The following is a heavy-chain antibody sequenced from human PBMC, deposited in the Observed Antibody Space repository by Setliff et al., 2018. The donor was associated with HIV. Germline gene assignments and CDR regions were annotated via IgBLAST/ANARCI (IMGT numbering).Heavy chain of an antibody. Sequence: PSETLSLTCNVSGGSLSSHYWSWIRQSPVKGLEWIGTIYNRGRTSNSPSLKSRVTISVDTSKNQLSLILTSVTAADTAVYYCARVGDSRSSYGMDVWGQGTTVTVS. CDR2: IYNRGRT. CDR3: ARVGDSRSSYGMDV. J-gene: IGHJ6*02. D-gene: IGHD6-6*01. V-gene: IGHV4-59*11. CDR1: GGSLSSHY.